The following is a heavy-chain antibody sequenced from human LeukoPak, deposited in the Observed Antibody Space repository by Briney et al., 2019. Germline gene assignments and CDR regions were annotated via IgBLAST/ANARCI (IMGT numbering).Heavy chain of an antibody. Sequence: GASVKVSCEASGYTFIDYYISWVRQAPGQGLEWMGWITPNSGGTHYAQKFQGRVTMTRDTSITTVYLELSNMTSDDTAVYFCARERTHWGRGGYYFDYWGQGTLLTVSS. CDR3: ARERTHWGRGGYYFDY. CDR2: ITPNSGGT. J-gene: IGHJ4*02. D-gene: IGHD7-27*01. CDR1: GYTFIDYY. V-gene: IGHV1-2*02.